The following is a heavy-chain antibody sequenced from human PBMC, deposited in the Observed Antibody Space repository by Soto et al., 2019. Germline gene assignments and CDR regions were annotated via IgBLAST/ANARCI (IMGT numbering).Heavy chain of an antibody. CDR3: AREHTPGDFDI. J-gene: IGHJ3*02. D-gene: IGHD2-2*02. CDR2: ISSSSSYI. V-gene: IGHV3-21*01. Sequence: GGSLRLSYAASGFTFSSYSMNWVRQAPGKGLEWVSSISSSSSYIYYADSVKGRFTISRDNAKNSLYLQMNSLRAEDTAVYYCAREHTPGDFDIWGQGTMVTVSS. CDR1: GFTFSSYS.